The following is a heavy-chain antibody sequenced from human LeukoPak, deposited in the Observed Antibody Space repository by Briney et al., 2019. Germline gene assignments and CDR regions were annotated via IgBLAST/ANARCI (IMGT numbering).Heavy chain of an antibody. J-gene: IGHJ4*02. CDR2: INHSGST. D-gene: IGHD1/OR15-1a*01. CDR3: ARFGWNMGY. V-gene: IGHV4-34*01. CDR1: GGSFSGYY. Sequence: NPSETLSLTCAVYGGSFSGYYWSWIRQPPGKGLEWIGEINHSGSTNYNPSLKSRVTISVDTSKNQFSLKLSSVTAADMAVYYCARFGWNMGYWGQGTLVTVSS.